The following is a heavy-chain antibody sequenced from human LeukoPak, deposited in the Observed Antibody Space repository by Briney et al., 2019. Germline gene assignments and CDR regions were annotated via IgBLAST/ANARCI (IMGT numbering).Heavy chain of an antibody. CDR3: ARDLGLQGYCSSTSCSESLGMDV. Sequence: QPGGSLRLSCAASGFTFSSYWMHWVRQAPGKGLMWVSRISSDGSSTSYADSVKGRFTISRDNSKNTLYLQMNSLRAEDTAVYYCARDLGLQGYCSSTSCSESLGMDVWGQGTTVTVSS. V-gene: IGHV3-74*01. CDR1: GFTFSSYW. J-gene: IGHJ6*02. D-gene: IGHD2-2*01. CDR2: ISSDGSST.